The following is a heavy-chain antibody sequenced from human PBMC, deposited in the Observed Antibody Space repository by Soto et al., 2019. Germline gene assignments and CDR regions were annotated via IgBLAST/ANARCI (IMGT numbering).Heavy chain of an antibody. CDR2: IYYSGST. CDR1: GGSISSYY. Sequence: PSETLSLTCTVSGGSISSYYWSWIRQHPGKGLEWIGYIYYSGSTYYNPSLKSRVTISVDTSKNQFSLKLSSVTAADTAVYYCARAGYSYGNWFDPWGQGTLVTVSS. V-gene: IGHV4-59*01. D-gene: IGHD5-18*01. CDR3: ARAGYSYGNWFDP. J-gene: IGHJ5*02.